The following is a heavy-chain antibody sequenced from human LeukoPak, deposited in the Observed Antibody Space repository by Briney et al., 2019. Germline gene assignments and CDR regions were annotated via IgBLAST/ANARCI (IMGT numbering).Heavy chain of an antibody. Sequence: ASVKLSCKASGYTFTGYYMHWVRQAPGQGLEWMGWINPNSGGTNYAQKFQGRVTMTRDTSISTAYMELSRLRSDDTAVYYCARVGVDDSSSSDYWGQGTLVTVSS. D-gene: IGHD6-6*01. V-gene: IGHV1-2*02. J-gene: IGHJ4*02. CDR2: INPNSGGT. CDR1: GYTFTGYY. CDR3: ARVGVDDSSSSDY.